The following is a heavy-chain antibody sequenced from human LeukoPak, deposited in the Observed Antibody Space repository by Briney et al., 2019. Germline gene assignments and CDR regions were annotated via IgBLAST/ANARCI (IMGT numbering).Heavy chain of an antibody. CDR3: ARDSGPWSSGNQGPDAFDL. J-gene: IGHJ3*01. CDR1: GGSISSYY. CDR2: IYTSGST. V-gene: IGHV4-4*07. Sequence: SETLSLTCTVSGGSISSYYWSWIRQPAGKGLEWIGRIYTSGSTNYNPSLKSRITISVDTSKNQFSLKLNSVTAADTAVYYCARDSGPWSSGNQGPDAFDLWGQGTMVTVSS. D-gene: IGHD1-14*01.